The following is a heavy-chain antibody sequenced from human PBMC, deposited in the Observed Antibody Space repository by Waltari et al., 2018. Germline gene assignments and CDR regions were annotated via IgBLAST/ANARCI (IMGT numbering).Heavy chain of an antibody. J-gene: IGHJ4*02. CDR2: ISSSSSTI. CDR3: AKEGFSSSWYEFDY. D-gene: IGHD6-13*01. Sequence: EVQLVESGGGLVQPGGSLRLSCAASGFTFSSYSMNWVRKAPGKGLEWVSYISSSSSTIYYADSVKGRFTISRDNAKNSLYLQMNSLRAEDTAVYYCAKEGFSSSWYEFDYWGQGTLVTVSS. CDR1: GFTFSSYS. V-gene: IGHV3-48*01.